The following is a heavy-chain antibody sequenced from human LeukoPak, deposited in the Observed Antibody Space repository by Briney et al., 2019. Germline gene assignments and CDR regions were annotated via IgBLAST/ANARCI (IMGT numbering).Heavy chain of an antibody. CDR1: GFTFSSYS. J-gene: IGHJ4*02. D-gene: IGHD1-26*01. CDR2: ISSSSSYI. Sequence: GGSLRLACAASGFTFSSYSMNWVRQAPGKGLEWVSSISSSSSYIYYADSVKGRFTISRDNAKNSLYLQMNSLRAEDTAVYYCARGRSGSHYFDCWGQGTLDAVCS. CDR3: ARGRSGSHYFDC. V-gene: IGHV3-21*01.